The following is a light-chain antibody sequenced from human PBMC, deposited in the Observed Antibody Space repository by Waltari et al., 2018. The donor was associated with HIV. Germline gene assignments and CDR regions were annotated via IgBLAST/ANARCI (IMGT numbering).Light chain of an antibody. CDR3: GTWDSSLSAVV. J-gene: IGLJ2*01. CDR1: SSNIGNNY. Sequence: QSVLTQSPSVSAAPGQKVTISCSGGSSNIGNNYVSWYQHLPGTAPKLLIYDNYKLHSGIPDRFSASKSGTSATLGITGLQTGDEADYYCGTWDSSLSAVVFGGGTKLTVL. CDR2: DNY. V-gene: IGLV1-51*01.